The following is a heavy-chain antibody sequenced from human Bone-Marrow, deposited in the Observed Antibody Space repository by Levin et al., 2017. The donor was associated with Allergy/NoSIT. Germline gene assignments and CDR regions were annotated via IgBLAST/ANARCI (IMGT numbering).Heavy chain of an antibody. J-gene: IGHJ4*02. CDR1: GGSISSNGYY. D-gene: IGHD3-9*01. CDR2: VSYSGGT. V-gene: IGHV4-39*01. CDR3: ARLVLYDILTGYSYFDY. Sequence: ASETLSLTCTVSGGSISSNGYYWGWIRQPPGTGLEWIGSVSYSGGTYYNPSLTSRVTISVDTSKNQFSLKLDSVTAADTAVYYCARLVLYDILTGYSYFDYWGQGTLVTVSS.